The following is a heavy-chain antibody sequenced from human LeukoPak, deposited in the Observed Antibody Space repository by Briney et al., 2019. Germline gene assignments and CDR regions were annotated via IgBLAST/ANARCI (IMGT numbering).Heavy chain of an antibody. J-gene: IGHJ4*02. D-gene: IGHD3-3*01. V-gene: IGHV3-23*01. CDR2: SGSGGST. CDR1: GFTFSSYA. Sequence: PGGSLGLSCAASGFTFSSYAMSWVRQAPGKGLEWVSGSGSGGSTHYADSVKGRFTISRDNSKNTLYLQMNSLRAEGTAVYYCAKDFWSGYYPKYWGQGTLVTVSS. CDR3: AKDFWSGYYPKY.